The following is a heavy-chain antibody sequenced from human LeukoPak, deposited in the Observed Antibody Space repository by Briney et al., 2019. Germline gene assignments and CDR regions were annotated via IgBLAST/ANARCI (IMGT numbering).Heavy chain of an antibody. J-gene: IGHJ4*02. Sequence: GASVRVSCKASGYRFTDYYVHWVRQAPGQGLEWMGWINPNNGGTNYAQKFYGRVTMTRVPSITTAHMELNRLTSDDTAAYYCARELGFCSSTSCSLYHYWGQGTL. CDR2: INPNNGGT. D-gene: IGHD2-2*01. CDR1: GYRFTDYY. V-gene: IGHV1-2*02. CDR3: ARELGFCSSTSCSLYHY.